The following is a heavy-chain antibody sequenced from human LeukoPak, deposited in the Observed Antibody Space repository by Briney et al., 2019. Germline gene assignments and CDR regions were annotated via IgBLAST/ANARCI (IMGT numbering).Heavy chain of an antibody. J-gene: IGHJ4*02. Sequence: PGGSLRLSCAASGFTFSSYSMNWVRQAPGKGLEWVSSISSSRSYIYYADSVKGRFTISRDNAKNSLYLQMNSLRADDTAVYYCAAQQLVLGIDYWGQGTLVTVSS. V-gene: IGHV3-21*04. CDR3: AAQQLVLGIDY. D-gene: IGHD6-13*01. CDR2: ISSSRSYI. CDR1: GFTFSSYS.